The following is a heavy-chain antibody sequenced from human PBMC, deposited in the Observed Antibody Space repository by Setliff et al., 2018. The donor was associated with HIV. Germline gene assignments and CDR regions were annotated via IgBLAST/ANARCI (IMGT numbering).Heavy chain of an antibody. J-gene: IGHJ3*02. Sequence: SETLSLTCTVSGGSITYSSYYWGWIRQPPGKGLEWIGSMDSSGNTYYSPSLRSRVTLSLDTSKSHISLHLSSVTAADTAVYYCARLGYSGSLVGAFDIGGQGTMVTVSS. CDR1: GGSITYSSYY. V-gene: IGHV4-39*07. CDR3: ARLGYSGSLVGAFDI. CDR2: MDSSGNT. D-gene: IGHD1-26*01.